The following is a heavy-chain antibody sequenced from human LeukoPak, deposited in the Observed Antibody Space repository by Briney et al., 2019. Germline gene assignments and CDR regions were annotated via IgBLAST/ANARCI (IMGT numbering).Heavy chain of an antibody. V-gene: IGHV4-61*02. J-gene: IGHJ6*02. D-gene: IGHD2-2*01. Sequence: TLSPTSNVYAGSISSGSYDWSWIRQPAGKGLEWSGRIYTSGSTHYNPSLKSRVTISVDTSKNQFSLRLSSVTAADTAVYYCARSEVVPAYYYGMDAWGQGTTVTVSS. CDR1: AGSISSGSYD. CDR3: ARSEVVPAYYYGMDA. CDR2: IYTSGST.